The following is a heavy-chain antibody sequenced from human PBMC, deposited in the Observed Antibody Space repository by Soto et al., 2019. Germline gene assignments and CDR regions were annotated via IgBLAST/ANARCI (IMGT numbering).Heavy chain of an antibody. Sequence: QVQMVESGGGVVQPGGPLRLSCAVSESIFRGYGMHWVRQAPGKGLEWVAIIRFDGSNIHYADYVMGRFTISRDNSKNMLYLEMNNLRVEDTAVYYCARDGVGVTTFWGFLDYWGQGTLVTVSA. D-gene: IGHD3-10*02. CDR2: IRFDGSNI. J-gene: IGHJ4*02. CDR3: ARDGVGVTTFWGFLDY. CDR1: ESIFRGYG. V-gene: IGHV3-33*01.